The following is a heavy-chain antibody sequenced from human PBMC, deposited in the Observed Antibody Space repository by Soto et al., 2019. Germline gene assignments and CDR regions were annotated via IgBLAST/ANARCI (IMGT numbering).Heavy chain of an antibody. D-gene: IGHD1-26*01. CDR1: GFTFSGYA. J-gene: IGHJ6*02. Sequence: GGPLRLSCAASGFTFSGYAMSWVRQAPGKGLEWVSAITGGGGSTYYADSVKGRFTISRDNSENTLYLQINSLRAEDTAVYFCAKRRVVGATYYYYYGLDVWGQGTTVTVSS. CDR3: AKRRVVGATYYYYYGLDV. V-gene: IGHV3-23*01. CDR2: ITGGGGST.